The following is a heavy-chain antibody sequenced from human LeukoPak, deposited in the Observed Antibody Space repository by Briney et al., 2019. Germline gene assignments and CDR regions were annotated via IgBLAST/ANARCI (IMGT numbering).Heavy chain of an antibody. J-gene: IGHJ6*02. Sequence: SETLSLTCTVSGGSISSSSYYWGWIRQPPGKGLEWIGSIYYSGSTYYNPSLKSRVTISVDTSKNQFSLKLSSVTAADTAVYYCARHIGYSGYDRYYYYGMDVWGQGTTVTVSS. CDR2: IYYSGST. CDR3: ARHIGYSGYDRYYYYGMDV. CDR1: GGSISSSSYY. D-gene: IGHD5-12*01. V-gene: IGHV4-39*01.